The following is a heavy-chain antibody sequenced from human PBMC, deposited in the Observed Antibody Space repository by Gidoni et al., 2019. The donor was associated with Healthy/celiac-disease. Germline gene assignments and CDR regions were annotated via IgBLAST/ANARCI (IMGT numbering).Heavy chain of an antibody. V-gene: IGHV3-9*01. CDR2: ISWNSGSI. D-gene: IGHD3-3*01. J-gene: IGHJ4*02. Sequence: EVQLVESGGGLVQPGRSLRLSCAASGFTFDDYAMHWVRQAPGKGLEWVSGISWNSGSIGYADAVKGRFTISRDNAKNSLYLQMNSLRAEDTALYYCAKSALLGVVIYYFDYWGQGTLVTVSS. CDR3: AKSALLGVVIYYFDY. CDR1: GFTFDDYA.